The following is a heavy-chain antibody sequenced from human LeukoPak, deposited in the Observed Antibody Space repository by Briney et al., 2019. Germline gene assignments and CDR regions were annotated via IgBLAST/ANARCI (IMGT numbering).Heavy chain of an antibody. J-gene: IGHJ5*02. CDR2: IYYSGST. Sequence: SETLSLTCTVYGDSISSFYWSWIRQPPGKGLEWIGYIYYSGSTNYNPSLKSRVTISVDTSKNQFSLKLSSVTAADTAVYYCARQWELRGWFDPWGQGTLVTVSS. V-gene: IGHV4-59*08. CDR1: GDSISSFY. D-gene: IGHD1-26*01. CDR3: ARQWELRGWFDP.